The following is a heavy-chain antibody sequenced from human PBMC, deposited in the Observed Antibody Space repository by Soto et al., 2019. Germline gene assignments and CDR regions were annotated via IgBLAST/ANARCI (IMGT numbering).Heavy chain of an antibody. V-gene: IGHV1-18*01. D-gene: IGHD6-19*01. J-gene: IGHJ2*01. CDR2: ISAYNGNT. CDR1: GYTFTSYG. Sequence: ASVKVSCKASGYTFTSYGISWVRQAPGQGLEWMGWISAYNGNTNYAQKLQGRVTMTTDTSTSTAYMELRSLRSDDTAVYYCARDEGLWLVLPQNWYFDLWGRGTLVTVSS. CDR3: ARDEGLWLVLPQNWYFDL.